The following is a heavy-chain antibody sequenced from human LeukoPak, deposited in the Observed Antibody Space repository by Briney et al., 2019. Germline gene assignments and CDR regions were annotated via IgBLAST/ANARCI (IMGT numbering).Heavy chain of an antibody. CDR3: ARGGAYSGSYLDY. J-gene: IGHJ4*01. Sequence: GGSLRLSCAASGFTFSSYAMHWVRQAPGKGLEWVAVISYDGSNKYYADSVKGRFTISRDNSKNTLYLQMNSLRAEDTAVYYCARGGAYSGSYLDYWGHGTLVTVSS. D-gene: IGHD1-26*01. CDR2: ISYDGSNK. CDR1: GFTFSSYA. V-gene: IGHV3-30-3*01.